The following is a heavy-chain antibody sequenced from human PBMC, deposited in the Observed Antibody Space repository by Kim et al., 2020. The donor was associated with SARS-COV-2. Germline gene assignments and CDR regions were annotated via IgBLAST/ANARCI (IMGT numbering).Heavy chain of an antibody. D-gene: IGHD6-19*01. Sequence: GGSLRLSCAASGFTFSSYAMHWVRQAPGKGLEYVSAISSNGGSTYYANSVKGRFTISRDNSKNTLYLQMGSLRAEDMAVYYCARAERIAVAGTFGSYYYYGMDVWGQGTTVTVSS. J-gene: IGHJ6*02. CDR3: ARAERIAVAGTFGSYYYYGMDV. CDR2: ISSNGGST. V-gene: IGHV3-64*01. CDR1: GFTFSSYA.